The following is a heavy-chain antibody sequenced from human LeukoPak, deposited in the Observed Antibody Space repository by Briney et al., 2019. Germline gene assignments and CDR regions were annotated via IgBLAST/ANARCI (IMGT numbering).Heavy chain of an antibody. CDR1: GGFFSGYY. V-gene: IGHV4-34*01. D-gene: IGHD3-10*01. J-gene: IGHJ4*02. CDR2: INHSGST. Sequence: PSETLSLTCAVYGGFFSGYYWSWIRQPPGKGLEWIGEINHSGSTNYNPSLKSRVTISVDTSKNQFSLKLSSVTAADTAVYYCARDRAYYGSGGTFDYWGQGTLVTVSS. CDR3: ARDRAYYGSGGTFDY.